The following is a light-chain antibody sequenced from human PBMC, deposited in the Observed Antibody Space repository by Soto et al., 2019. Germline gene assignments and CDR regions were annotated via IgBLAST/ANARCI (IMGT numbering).Light chain of an antibody. CDR2: DAS. CDR1: ESIRTW. Sequence: DIQMPQSPSTLSASVGDRVTITCRASESIRTWLAWYQHKPGKAPKFLIYDASTLESGVPSRFSGSGSGTEFTLTISSLQPEDFATYYCQQSYSTPPPFGQGTKVDIK. J-gene: IGKJ1*01. CDR3: QQSYSTPPP. V-gene: IGKV1-5*01.